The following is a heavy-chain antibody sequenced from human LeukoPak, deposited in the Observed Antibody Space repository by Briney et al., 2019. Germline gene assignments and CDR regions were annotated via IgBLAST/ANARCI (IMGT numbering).Heavy chain of an antibody. Sequence: ASVKVSCKASGYTFTTSDINWVRQATAQGLEWMGWMNPNSGNTGYAQKFQGRVTMTRNTSISTAYMELRSLRSEDTAVYYCARGPNKSDGGNSGSAWFDPWGQGTLVTVSS. D-gene: IGHD4-23*01. CDR2: MNPNSGNT. J-gene: IGHJ5*02. V-gene: IGHV1-8*01. CDR3: ARGPNKSDGGNSGSAWFDP. CDR1: GYTFTTSD.